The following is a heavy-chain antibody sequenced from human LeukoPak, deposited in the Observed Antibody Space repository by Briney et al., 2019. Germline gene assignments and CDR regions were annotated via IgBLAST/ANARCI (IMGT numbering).Heavy chain of an antibody. Sequence: GGSLRLSCAASGVTLGTYAMSWARQAPGKGLEWVSAISGSGGSTYYADSVKGRFTISRDNSKNTLYLQMNSLRAEDTAVYYCAKDIRRVVTIPGYWGQGTLVTVSS. CDR1: GVTLGTYA. CDR3: AKDIRRVVTIPGY. V-gene: IGHV3-23*01. CDR2: ISGSGGST. D-gene: IGHD3-3*01. J-gene: IGHJ4*02.